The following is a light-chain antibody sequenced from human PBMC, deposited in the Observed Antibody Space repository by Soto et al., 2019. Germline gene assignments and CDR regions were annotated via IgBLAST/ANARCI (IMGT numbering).Light chain of an antibody. CDR2: DAS. V-gene: IGKV3-11*01. CDR3: QQYGGSPIT. J-gene: IGKJ5*01. Sequence: EIVLTQSPATLSLSPGERGTLSCRASQSVSSYLAWYQQKPGQAPRLLIYDASNRATGIPARFSGSGSGTDFTLTITRLEPEDFALYYCQQYGGSPITFGLGTRLEIK. CDR1: QSVSSY.